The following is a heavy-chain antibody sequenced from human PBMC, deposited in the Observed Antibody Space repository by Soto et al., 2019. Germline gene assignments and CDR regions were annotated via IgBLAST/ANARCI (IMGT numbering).Heavy chain of an antibody. CDR2: INAGNGNT. V-gene: IGHV1-3*01. D-gene: IGHD3-9*01. CDR1: GYTFTSYA. J-gene: IGHJ5*02. Sequence: ASVKVSCKASGYTFTSYAMHWVRQAPGQRLEWMGWINAGNGNTKYSQKFQGRVTITRDTSASTAYMGLSSLRSEDTAVYYCARSLDYILTGSVHNWFDPWGQGTLVPVSS. CDR3: ARSLDYILTGSVHNWFDP.